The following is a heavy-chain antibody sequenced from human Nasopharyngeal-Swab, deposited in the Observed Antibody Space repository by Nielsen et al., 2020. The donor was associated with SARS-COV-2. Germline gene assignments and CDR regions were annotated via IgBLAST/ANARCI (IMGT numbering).Heavy chain of an antibody. J-gene: IGHJ3*01. D-gene: IGHD3-16*02. V-gene: IGHV4-31*03. CDR1: GGSISSGGYF. Sequence: SETLSLTCTVSGGSISSGGYFWSWIRQHPGKGLEWIGYIHYTGNTYYNPSLESRLTISLDTSQNQFSLRLSSVTAADTAVYYCVREVIEQAVSDAFDFWGQGTMVTVSS. CDR2: IHYTGNT. CDR3: VREVIEQAVSDAFDF.